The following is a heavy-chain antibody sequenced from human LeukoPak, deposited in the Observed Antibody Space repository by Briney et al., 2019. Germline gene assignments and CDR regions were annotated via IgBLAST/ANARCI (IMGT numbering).Heavy chain of an antibody. CDR2: ISYDGSNK. J-gene: IGHJ4*02. V-gene: IGHV3-30-3*01. CDR1: GFTFSSYA. CDR3: ARDDWEYSSGYSPMDY. Sequence: GGSLGLSCAASGFTFSSYAMHWVRQAPGKGLEWVAVISYDGSNKYYADSVKGRFTISRDNSKNTLYLQMNNLRAEDTAVYYCARDDWEYSSGYSPMDYWGQGTLVTVSS. D-gene: IGHD3-22*01.